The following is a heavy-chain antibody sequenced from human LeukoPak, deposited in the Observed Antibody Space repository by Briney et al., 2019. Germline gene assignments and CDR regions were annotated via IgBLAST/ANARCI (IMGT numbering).Heavy chain of an antibody. V-gene: IGHV1-2*02. CDR3: ARSYSSGYYFRVGYYYMDV. D-gene: IGHD3-22*01. CDR2: INPNSGGT. CDR1: GYTFTGYY. J-gene: IGHJ6*03. Sequence: ASVKVSCKASGYTFTGYYMHWVRQAPGQGLEWMGWINPNSGGTNYAQKFQGRVTMTRDTSISTAYMELSRLRSDDTAVYYCARSYSSGYYFRVGYYYMDVWGKGTTVTVSS.